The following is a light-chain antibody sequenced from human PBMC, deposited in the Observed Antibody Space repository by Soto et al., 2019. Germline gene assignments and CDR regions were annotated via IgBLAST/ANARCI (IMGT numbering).Light chain of an antibody. Sequence: EIVLTKTLGTLSLSPGKRATLSCRASQSVSSTYLAWYQQKPGQSPRLLIYAASIRVTDIPDRFSGSGSGTDFTLTISRLEPEDFAVFYCQQYGSSSITFGQGTRLEIK. V-gene: IGKV3-20*01. CDR2: AAS. CDR3: QQYGSSSIT. J-gene: IGKJ5*01. CDR1: QSVSSTY.